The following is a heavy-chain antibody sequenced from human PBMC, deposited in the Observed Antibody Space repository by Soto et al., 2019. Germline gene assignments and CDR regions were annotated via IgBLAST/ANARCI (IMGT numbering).Heavy chain of an antibody. Sequence: VQLVQSGAEVKKPGSSVKVSCKASESTFSNYPFIWVRQAPGQGLDWMGGIIPIFGTTDYGQRFQGRVTITADESTNTAYMELSSLRSDDTAVYYCARGLYCGGGCYSHFDYWGQGTLVTVSS. CDR2: IIPIFGTT. D-gene: IGHD2-21*02. CDR1: ESTFSNYP. J-gene: IGHJ4*02. CDR3: ARGLYCGGGCYSHFDY. V-gene: IGHV1-69*01.